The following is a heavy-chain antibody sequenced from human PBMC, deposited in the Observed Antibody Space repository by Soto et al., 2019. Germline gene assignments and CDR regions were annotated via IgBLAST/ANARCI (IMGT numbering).Heavy chain of an antibody. CDR3: ASSGYDAFDY. Sequence: SETLSLTCTVSGGSISSYYWSWIRQPPGKGLEWIGYIYYSGSTNYNPSLKSRVTISVDTSKNRFSLKLSSVTAADTAVYYCASSGYDAFDYWGQGTLVTVSS. D-gene: IGHD5-12*01. J-gene: IGHJ4*02. CDR1: GGSISSYY. V-gene: IGHV4-59*01. CDR2: IYYSGST.